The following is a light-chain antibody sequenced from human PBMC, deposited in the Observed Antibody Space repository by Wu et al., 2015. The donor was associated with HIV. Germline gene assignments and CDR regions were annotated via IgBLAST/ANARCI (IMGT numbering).Light chain of an antibody. CDR1: QTVNSW. V-gene: IGKV1-5*03. CDR2: KAS. CDR3: QQYNSYST. J-gene: IGKJ1*01. Sequence: DIQMTQSPSTLSVSVGDRVTITCRASQTVNSWLAWYQQKPGKAPKLLIYKASSLESGVPSRFSGSGSGTEFTLTISSLQPDDFATYYCQQYNSYSTFGQGTKVEIK.